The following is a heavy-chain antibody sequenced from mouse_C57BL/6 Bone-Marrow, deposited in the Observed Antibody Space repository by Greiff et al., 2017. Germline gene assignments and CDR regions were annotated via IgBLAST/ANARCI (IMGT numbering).Heavy chain of an antibody. J-gene: IGHJ2*01. Sequence: EVQRVESGGGLVKPGGSLKLSCAASGFTFSSYAMSWVRQTPEKRLEWVATISDGGSYTYYPDNVKGRFTISRDNAKNNLYLQMSHLKSEDTAMYYCARDRGDYYSNPVDYWGQGTTLTVSS. D-gene: IGHD2-5*01. CDR2: ISDGGSYT. CDR1: GFTFSSYA. CDR3: ARDRGDYYSNPVDY. V-gene: IGHV5-4*01.